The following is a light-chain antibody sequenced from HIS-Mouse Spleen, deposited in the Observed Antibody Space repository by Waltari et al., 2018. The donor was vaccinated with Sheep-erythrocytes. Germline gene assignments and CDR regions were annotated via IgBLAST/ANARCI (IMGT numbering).Light chain of an antibody. CDR1: SSAVGGYHY. CDR3: SSYAGSNNWV. J-gene: IGLJ3*02. Sequence: QSALTQPPSASGSPGQSVTISCTGTSSAVGGYHYVSWYQQHPGKAPNLMIYEVSKRPSGVPDRFSGSKSGNTASLTVSGLQAEDEADYYCSSYAGSNNWVFGGGTKLTVL. V-gene: IGLV2-8*01. CDR2: EVS.